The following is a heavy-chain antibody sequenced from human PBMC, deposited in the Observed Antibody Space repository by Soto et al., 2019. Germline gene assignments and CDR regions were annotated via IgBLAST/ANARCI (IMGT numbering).Heavy chain of an antibody. Sequence: EVQLVETGGGLIQPGGSLRLSCAASGFTVSSNYMSWVRQAPGKGLEWVSVIYSGGSTYYADSVKGRFTISRDKSKNTRYLQMNSLRAEDTAVYYCARGGYSSSWYYFDYWGQGTLVTVSS. D-gene: IGHD6-13*01. CDR2: IYSGGST. V-gene: IGHV3-53*02. CDR3: ARGGYSSSWYYFDY. CDR1: GFTVSSNY. J-gene: IGHJ4*02.